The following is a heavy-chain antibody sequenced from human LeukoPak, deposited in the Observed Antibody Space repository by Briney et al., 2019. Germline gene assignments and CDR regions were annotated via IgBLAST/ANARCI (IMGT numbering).Heavy chain of an antibody. D-gene: IGHD3-10*01. V-gene: IGHV3-23*01. J-gene: IGHJ4*02. Sequence: GGSLRLSCAASGFTFSSYAMSWVRQAPGKGLEWVSAISGSGGSTYYADSVKGRFTISRDTSKNTLYLQMNSLRAEDTAVYYCAKMMVRGVITFSYWGQGTLVTVSS. CDR2: ISGSGGST. CDR1: GFTFSSYA. CDR3: AKMMVRGVITFSY.